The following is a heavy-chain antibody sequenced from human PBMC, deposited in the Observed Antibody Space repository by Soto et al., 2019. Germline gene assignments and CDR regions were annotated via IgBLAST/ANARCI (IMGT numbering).Heavy chain of an antibody. D-gene: IGHD6-6*01. Sequence: QVQLVQSGAEVKKPGASVKVSCKASGYTFTRFGINWVRQAPGQGLEWMGWISGYNGNTNTAENFQGRVTMTTDTSATTAYMELRSLSSDDTAGYYCARDFGAGGQRVGGFDYWGQGTLVTVSS. CDR3: ARDFGAGGQRVGGFDY. J-gene: IGHJ4*02. CDR1: GYTFTRFG. V-gene: IGHV1-18*01. CDR2: ISGYNGNT.